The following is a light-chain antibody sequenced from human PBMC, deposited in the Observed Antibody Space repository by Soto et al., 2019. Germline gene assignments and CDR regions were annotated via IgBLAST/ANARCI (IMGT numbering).Light chain of an antibody. Sequence: QSVLAQPASVSGSPGQSITISCTGTSSDVDGYDYVPWYQQHPGKAPKLMIYEVNNRPSGVSTRFSGSKSGNTASLTISGLQADDEADYYCTSYTSSSTYVFGTGTKVTVL. J-gene: IGLJ1*01. V-gene: IGLV2-14*01. CDR3: TSYTSSSTYV. CDR2: EVN. CDR1: SSDVDGYDY.